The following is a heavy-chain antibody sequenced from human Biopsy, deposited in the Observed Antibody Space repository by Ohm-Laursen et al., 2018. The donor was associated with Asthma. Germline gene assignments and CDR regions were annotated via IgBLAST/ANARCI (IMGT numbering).Heavy chain of an antibody. CDR1: GGSINSDY. CDR2: SSYSGFR. V-gene: IGHV4-59*01. CDR3: ARDQGDSKFDY. Sequence: PSETLSLTCTFSGGSINSDYWSWIRQPPGKGLEWIGLSSYSGFRKYNPSLKSRVTISVDTSKNQLSLNLTSVIAADTAVYYCARDQGDSKFDYWGQGILVTVSS. J-gene: IGHJ4*02. D-gene: IGHD3-16*01.